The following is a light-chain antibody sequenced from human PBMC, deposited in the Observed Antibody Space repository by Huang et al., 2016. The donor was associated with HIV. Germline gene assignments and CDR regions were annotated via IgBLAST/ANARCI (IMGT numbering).Light chain of an antibody. CDR2: GAS. CDR3: QQYDSSPWT. Sequence: ETVLTQSPGTLSLSPGERAPLSCRASQSVSSTYLAWYQQKPGQAPRLLFYGASSRATGIPDRFSGSGSGTDFTLTISRLEPEGLAVYYCQQYDSSPWTFGQGTKVEIK. J-gene: IGKJ1*01. CDR1: QSVSSTY. V-gene: IGKV3-20*01.